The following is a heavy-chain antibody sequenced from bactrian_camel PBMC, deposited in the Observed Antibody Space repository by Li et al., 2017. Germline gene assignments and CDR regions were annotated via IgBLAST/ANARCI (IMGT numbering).Heavy chain of an antibody. J-gene: IGHJ4*01. Sequence: QVQLVESGGGSVQAGGSLRLSCAPSGWYCMAWFRQISGQAREGIAVIGAGGSASYADSVKGRFTISQDSAKNILYLQMRSLKTEDTAVYYCAALGVFSHIPPQDFVCLTVDAYNYWGRGTQVTVS. CDR1: GWYC. CDR2: IGAGGSA. D-gene: IGHD2*01. CDR3: AALGVFSHIPPQDFVCLTVDAYNY. V-gene: IGHV3S26*01.